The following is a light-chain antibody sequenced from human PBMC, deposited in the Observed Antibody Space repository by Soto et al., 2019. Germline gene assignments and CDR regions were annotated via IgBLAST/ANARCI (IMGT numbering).Light chain of an antibody. CDR1: QSISRN. J-gene: IGKJ4*01. CDR3: QQSHSSPLS. V-gene: IGKV1-39*01. Sequence: IQMTQSPSSLSASVGDRVTITCRASQSISRNLNWYQQKPGKAPELLIYTASNLQSGVPSRFSGSGSGTDFARTSSSLQPEDSAVYYCQQSHSSPLSFGGGTKVEFK. CDR2: TAS.